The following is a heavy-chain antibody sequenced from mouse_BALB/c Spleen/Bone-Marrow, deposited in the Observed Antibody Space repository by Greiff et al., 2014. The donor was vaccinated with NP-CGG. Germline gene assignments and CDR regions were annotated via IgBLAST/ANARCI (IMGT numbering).Heavy chain of an antibody. D-gene: IGHD2-12*01. CDR3: TIYRYDEDAMDY. CDR2: IYPGNSEI. J-gene: IGHJ4*01. V-gene: IGHV1-5*01. CDR1: GYSLTSYW. Sequence: VQLQQSGTVLPRPGTSVRMSCKASGYSLTSYWMHWVKQRPGQGLEWIGAIYPGNSEISYNQKFKGKAKLTAVTSASTAYMELSSLTNEDSAVYYCTIYRYDEDAMDYWGQGTTVTVSS.